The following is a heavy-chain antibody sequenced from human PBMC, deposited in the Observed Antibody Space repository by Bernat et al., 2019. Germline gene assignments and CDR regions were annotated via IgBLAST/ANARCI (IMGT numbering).Heavy chain of an antibody. V-gene: IGHV4-39*01. CDR3: ARAREVGVSHSPSLYYFDY. J-gene: IGHJ4*02. Sequence: QLQLQESGPGLVKPSETLSLTCTVSGGSISSSSYYWGWIRQPPGKGLEWIGSIYYSGSTYYNPSLKSRVTISVDTSKNQFSLKLSSVTAADTAVYYCARAREVGVSHSPSLYYFDYWGQGTLVTVSS. CDR2: IYYSGST. D-gene: IGHD3-16*01. CDR1: GGSISSSSYY.